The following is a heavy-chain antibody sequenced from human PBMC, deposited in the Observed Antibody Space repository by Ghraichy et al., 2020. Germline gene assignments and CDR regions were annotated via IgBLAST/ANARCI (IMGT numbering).Heavy chain of an antibody. D-gene: IGHD2-8*02. CDR2: INAGNGNI. CDR1: GYIFTSYA. V-gene: IGHV1-3*01. CDR3: ARDQTECSGGVCFKFEY. Sequence: ASVKVSCKASGYIFTSYAIHWVRQAPGQRLEWMGWINAGNGNIKYSQKWQGRVTFSRDTSASTAYMELSSLRSEDTAVYYCARDQTECSGGVCFKFEYWGQGTLVTVSS. J-gene: IGHJ4*02.